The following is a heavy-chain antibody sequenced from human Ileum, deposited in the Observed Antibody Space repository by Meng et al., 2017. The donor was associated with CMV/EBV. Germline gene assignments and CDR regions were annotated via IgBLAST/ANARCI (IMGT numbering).Heavy chain of an antibody. Sequence: GHLQESGPGPVKPAGTLSLTCSVSGGSMGGYYWGWIRQPAGKGLEWIGRIYVSVSTDYNPSLKSRATMSVDTSKKQFSLRLTSVTAADTAVYFCAREVDVDGAVPQKGGYYYDYWGQGILVTVSS. CDR3: AREVDVDGAVPQKGGYYYDY. J-gene: IGHJ4*02. D-gene: IGHD3-3*01. CDR2: IYVSVST. CDR1: GGSMGGYY. V-gene: IGHV4-4*07.